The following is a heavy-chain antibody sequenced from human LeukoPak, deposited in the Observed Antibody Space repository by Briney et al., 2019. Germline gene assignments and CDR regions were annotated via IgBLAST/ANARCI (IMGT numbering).Heavy chain of an antibody. CDR2: ISSSGSDI. Sequence: GGSLRLSCAASGFFFTTYSMNWVRQAPGKGLEWVSSISSSGSDIYHADSLKGRFTISRDNAKNSLYLQMNSLRAEDTAVYFCARGYSDYIWGSYYFDSWGQGAPVTVSS. CDR3: ARGYSDYIWGSYYFDS. V-gene: IGHV3-21*01. D-gene: IGHD3-16*01. CDR1: GFFFTTYS. J-gene: IGHJ4*02.